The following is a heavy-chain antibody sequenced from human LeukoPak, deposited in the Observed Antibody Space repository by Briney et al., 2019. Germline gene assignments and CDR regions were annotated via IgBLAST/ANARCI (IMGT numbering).Heavy chain of an antibody. CDR2: IYSGGST. CDR1: EFSVGSNY. Sequence: PGGSLRLSCAASEFSVGSNYMTWVRQAPGKGLEWVSLIYSGGSTYYADSVKGRFTISRDNAKNSLYLQMNSLRAEDTAVYYCARAAMVRSPIDYWGQGTLVTVSS. J-gene: IGHJ4*02. D-gene: IGHD3-10*01. V-gene: IGHV3-66*01. CDR3: ARAAMVRSPIDY.